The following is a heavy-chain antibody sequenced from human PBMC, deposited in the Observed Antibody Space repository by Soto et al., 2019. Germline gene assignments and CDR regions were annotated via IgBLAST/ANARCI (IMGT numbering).Heavy chain of an antibody. CDR2: ISYDGSNK. J-gene: IGHJ5*02. V-gene: IGHV3-30*18. D-gene: IGHD6-13*01. CDR1: GFTFSSYG. CDR3: AKGQIAAAGTGGDWFDP. Sequence: PGGSLRLSCAASGFTFSSYGMHWVRQAPGKGLEWVAVISYDGSNKYYADSVKGRFTISRDNSKNTLYLQMNSLRAEDTAVYYCAKGQIAAAGTGGDWFDPWGQGTLVTVSS.